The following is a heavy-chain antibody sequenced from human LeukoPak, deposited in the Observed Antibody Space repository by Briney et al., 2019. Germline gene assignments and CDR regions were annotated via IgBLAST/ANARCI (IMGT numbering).Heavy chain of an antibody. CDR2: ISYDGSNK. CDR3: AKPGNSYGPNNWFDP. Sequence: GGTLRLSCAASGFTFSSYGMHWVRQAPGKGLEWVGVISYDGSNKYYADSVKGRFTISRDNSKNTLYLQMNSLRSEDTAVYYCAKPGNSYGPNNWFDPWGQGTLVTVSS. CDR1: GFTFSSYG. J-gene: IGHJ5*02. V-gene: IGHV3-30*18. D-gene: IGHD5-18*01.